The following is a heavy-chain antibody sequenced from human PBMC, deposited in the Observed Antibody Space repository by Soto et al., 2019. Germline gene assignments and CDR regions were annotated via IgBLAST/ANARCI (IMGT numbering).Heavy chain of an antibody. D-gene: IGHD2-21*01. CDR1: GFNFSTFT. V-gene: IGHV3-23*01. J-gene: IGHJ4*02. CDR2: ISATTGNT. CDR3: AIESDGGY. Sequence: GGSLRLSCAASGFNFSTFTMIWVRQAPGKGLGWVSGISATTGNTYYADSVKGRFTISRDNFENTLFLQMNNLRAEDTALYYCAIESDGGYWGQGTLVTVSS.